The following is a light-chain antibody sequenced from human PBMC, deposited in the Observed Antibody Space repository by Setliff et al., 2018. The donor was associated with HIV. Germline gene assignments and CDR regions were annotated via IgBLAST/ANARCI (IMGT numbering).Light chain of an antibody. CDR2: EVN. Sequence: QSGLTQPASVSGSPGQSITISCTATSSDVGDFDSVAWYQQHPGRAPKLMIYEVNNRPSGVSNRFSGSKSGNTASLTISGLQADDEADYYCSSYTTTSTLRVFGAGTKVTVL. V-gene: IGLV2-14*01. J-gene: IGLJ1*01. CDR1: SSDVGDFDS. CDR3: SSYTTTSTLRV.